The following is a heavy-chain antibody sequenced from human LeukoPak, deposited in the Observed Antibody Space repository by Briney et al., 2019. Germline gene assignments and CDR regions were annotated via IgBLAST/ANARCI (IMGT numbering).Heavy chain of an antibody. J-gene: IGHJ4*02. V-gene: IGHV3-21*01. CDR1: GFTFSSYY. D-gene: IGHD2-15*01. CDR2: MSNSGTFI. CDR3: ARAPAYCTGGNCYLFYFDF. Sequence: PGESLRLSCVASGFTFSSYYMNWVRQAPGKGLEWVSSMSNSGTFIYTADSLKGRFTISRDNAENSLYLQMNSLRAEDTAVYYCARAPAYCTGGNCYLFYFDFWGQGTLVTVSS.